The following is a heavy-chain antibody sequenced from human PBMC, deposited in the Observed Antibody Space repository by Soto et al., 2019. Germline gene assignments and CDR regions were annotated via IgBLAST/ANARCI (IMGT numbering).Heavy chain of an antibody. CDR3: ARDPSLGFCSGGSCSTLDY. CDR1: GFTFSSYA. CDR2: ISYDGRNK. D-gene: IGHD2-15*01. V-gene: IGHV3-30-3*01. J-gene: IGHJ4*02. Sequence: GGSLRLSCAASGFTFSSYAMYWVRQAPGKGLGWVAVISYDGRNKYSADSVKGRFTISRDNSKNTLYLQMNSLRAEDTAVYYCARDPSLGFCSGGSCSTLDYWGQGTLVTVSS.